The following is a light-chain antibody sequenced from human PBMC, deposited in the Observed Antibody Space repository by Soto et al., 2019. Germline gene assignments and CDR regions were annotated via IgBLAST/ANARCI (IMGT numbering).Light chain of an antibody. CDR3: QQYGSSWT. J-gene: IGKJ1*01. Sequence: EIVLTQSPGTLSLSPLEIATLSFRASQSVSSYLAWYQQRPGQAPRLLIYGASSRATGIPDRFSGSGSGTDFTLTISRLETEDFAVYYCQQYGSSWTFGQGTKVDIK. V-gene: IGKV3-20*01. CDR2: GAS. CDR1: QSVSSY.